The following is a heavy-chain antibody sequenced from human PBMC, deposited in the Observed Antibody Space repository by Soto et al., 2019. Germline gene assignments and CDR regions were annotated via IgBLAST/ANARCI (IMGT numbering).Heavy chain of an antibody. Sequence: QLHPQQWGAGLLKPSETLSLTCDVYGGSFTGYFWNWIRQSPGKGLEWIGKVNHNGRNNYNPSLKSRVTISLDMSKNQISLKLTSVTAADTAVYYCARGGSSDWQVAFDFWGQGTMVTVSS. CDR3: ARGGSSDWQVAFDF. D-gene: IGHD6-19*01. V-gene: IGHV4-34*01. CDR2: VNHNGRN. J-gene: IGHJ3*01. CDR1: GGSFTGYF.